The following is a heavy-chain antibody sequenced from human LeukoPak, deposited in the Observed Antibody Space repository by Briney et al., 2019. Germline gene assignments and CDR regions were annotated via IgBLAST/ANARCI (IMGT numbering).Heavy chain of an antibody. V-gene: IGHV1-18*01. CDR2: ISAYNGNT. CDR3: ARDRGDELLWFGELLAYYYGMDV. D-gene: IGHD3-10*01. J-gene: IGHJ6*02. CDR1: GYTFSSYG. Sequence: ASVKVSCKASGYTFSSYGISWVRQAPGQGLEWMGWISAYNGNTNYAQKLQGRVTMTTDTSTSTAYMELRSLRSDDTAVYYCARDRGDELLWFGELLAYYYGMDVWGQGTTVTVSS.